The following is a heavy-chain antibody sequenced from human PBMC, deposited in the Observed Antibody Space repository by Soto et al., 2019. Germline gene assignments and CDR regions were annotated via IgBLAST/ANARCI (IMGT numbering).Heavy chain of an antibody. CDR1: GYTFTGYY. J-gene: IGHJ5*02. D-gene: IGHD6-13*01. CDR3: ARDTGSSWYGGWFDP. CDR2: INPNSGGT. Sequence: ASVKVSCKASGYTFTGYYMHWVLQAPGQGLEWMGWINPNSGGTNYAQKFQGRVTMTRDTSISTAYMELSRLRSDDTAVYYCARDTGSSWYGGWFDPWGQGTLVTVSS. V-gene: IGHV1-2*02.